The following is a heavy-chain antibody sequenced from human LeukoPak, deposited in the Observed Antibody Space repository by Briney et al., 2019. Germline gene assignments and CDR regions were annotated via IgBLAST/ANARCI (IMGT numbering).Heavy chain of an antibody. CDR1: GFTFSSFA. J-gene: IGHJ4*02. Sequence: GGSLRLSCAASGFTFSSFAMTWVRQAPGKGLEWVSGFDGNGPNTYYADSVKGRWTISRDNSRSTLYLEMNSLRPEDTAIYYCAKPRTTGLGWAQFDYWGQGSLVTVSS. CDR2: FDGNGPNT. V-gene: IGHV3-23*01. CDR3: AKPRTTGLGWAQFDY. D-gene: IGHD2-8*02.